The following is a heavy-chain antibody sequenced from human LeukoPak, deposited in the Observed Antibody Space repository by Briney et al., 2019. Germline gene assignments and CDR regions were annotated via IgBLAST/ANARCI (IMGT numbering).Heavy chain of an antibody. D-gene: IGHD3-22*01. V-gene: IGHV1-8*01. CDR2: MNPNSGNT. J-gene: IGHJ1*01. CDR3: ARPTYDSSGYEYFQH. Sequence: ASVKVSCKASGYTFTSYDINWVRQATGQGLEWMGWMNPNSGNTGYAQKFQGRVTMTRNTSISTAYMELSSLRSEDTAVYYCARPTYDSSGYEYFQHWGQGTLVTVSS. CDR1: GYTFTSYD.